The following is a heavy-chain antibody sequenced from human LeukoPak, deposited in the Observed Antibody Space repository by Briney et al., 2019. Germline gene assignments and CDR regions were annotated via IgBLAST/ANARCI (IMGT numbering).Heavy chain of an antibody. J-gene: IGHJ6*03. V-gene: IGHV4-34*01. Sequence: PSETLSLTCAVYGVSFSGYYWSWIRQPPGKGLEWIGEINHSGSTNYNPSLKSRVTISVDTSKNQFSLKLSSVTAADTAVYYCAGDYYYYMDVWGKGTTVTISS. CDR3: AGDYYYYMDV. CDR2: INHSGST. CDR1: GVSFSGYY.